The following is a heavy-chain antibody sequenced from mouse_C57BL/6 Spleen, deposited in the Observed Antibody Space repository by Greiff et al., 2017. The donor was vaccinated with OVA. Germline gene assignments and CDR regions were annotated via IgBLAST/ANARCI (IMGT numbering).Heavy chain of an antibody. D-gene: IGHD1-3*01. CDR3: ARGITRFDH. CDR2: IHPYNGGT. V-gene: IGHV1-64*01. CDR1: GYTFTSYW. J-gene: IGHJ2*01. Sequence: QVQLQQPGAELVKPGASVKLSCKASGYTFTSYWMHWVKQRPGQGLEWIGMIHPYNGGTNYNEKFKTKATLTVDKSASTAYMQLSSLTSEDAAFYYCARGITRFDHWGQGTTLTVSS.